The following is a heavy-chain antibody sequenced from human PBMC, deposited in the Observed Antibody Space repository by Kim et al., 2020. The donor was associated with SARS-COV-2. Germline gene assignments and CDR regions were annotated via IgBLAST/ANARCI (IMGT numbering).Heavy chain of an antibody. J-gene: IGHJ4*02. Sequence: GGSLRLSCAASGFTFSSYGMHWVRQAPGKGLEWVAVISYDGSNKYYADSVKGRFTISRDNSKNTLYLQMNSLRAEDTAVYYCAPDGGSGKLGYWGQGTLVTVSS. CDR2: ISYDGSNK. D-gene: IGHD3-10*01. V-gene: IGHV3-30*03. CDR1: GFTFSSYG. CDR3: APDGGSGKLGY.